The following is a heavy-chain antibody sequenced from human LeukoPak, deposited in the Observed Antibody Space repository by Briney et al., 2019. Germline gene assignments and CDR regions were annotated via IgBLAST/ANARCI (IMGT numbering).Heavy chain of an antibody. J-gene: IGHJ6*02. CDR3: ASRMYYYYGMDV. V-gene: IGHV4-34*01. CDR2: IYHSGTT. Sequence: SETLSLTCAVYGGSFSGYYWSWIRQPPGKGLEWIGYIYHSGTTYHNPSLKSRVTISVDTSKNQFSLKLNSVTAADTAVYYCASRMYYYYGMDVWGQGTTVIVSS. CDR1: GGSFSGYY.